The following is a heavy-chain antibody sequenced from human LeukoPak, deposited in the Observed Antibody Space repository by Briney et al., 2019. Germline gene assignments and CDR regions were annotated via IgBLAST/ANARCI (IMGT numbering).Heavy chain of an antibody. J-gene: IGHJ4*02. CDR3: ARRYDSSGYYYVEASFDY. CDR1: GGSFSGYY. Sequence: SETLSLTCAVYGGSFSGYYWSWIRQPPGKGLEWIGEINHSGSTNYNPSLKSRVTISVDTSKNQFSLKLSSVPAADTAVYYCARRYDSSGYYYVEASFDYWGQGTLVTVSS. CDR2: INHSGST. V-gene: IGHV4-34*01. D-gene: IGHD3-22*01.